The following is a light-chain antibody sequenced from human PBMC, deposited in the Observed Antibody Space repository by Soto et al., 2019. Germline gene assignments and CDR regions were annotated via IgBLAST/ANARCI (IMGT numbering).Light chain of an antibody. CDR3: QQYGSSPLT. J-gene: IGKJ4*01. CDR1: QSVSSY. Sequence: EIVLTQSPGTLSLSVGERVTLSCRASQSVSSYLAWYQQTPGQAPRLLIYDTSNRATGTPDRFSGSGSGTVFTLTISRLEPEDVTVYYCQQYGSSPLTFGGGTTVEIK. V-gene: IGKV3-20*01. CDR2: DTS.